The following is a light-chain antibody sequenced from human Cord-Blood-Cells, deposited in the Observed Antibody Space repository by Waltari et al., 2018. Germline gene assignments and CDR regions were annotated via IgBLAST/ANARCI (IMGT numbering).Light chain of an antibody. Sequence: QSALTQPASVPWSPGQSNTSPVTGTRSDGGGYNSAPWYQQHTGKAPKLIIYDVSKRPSGVSNRFSGSKSGNTASLTISGLQAEDEADYYCSSYTSSSTWVFGGGTKLTVL. CDR2: DVS. J-gene: IGLJ3*02. CDR1: RSDGGGYNS. V-gene: IGLV2-14*01. CDR3: SSYTSSSTWV.